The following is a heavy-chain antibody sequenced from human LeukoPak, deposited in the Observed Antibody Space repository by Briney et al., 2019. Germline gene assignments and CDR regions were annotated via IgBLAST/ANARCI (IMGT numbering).Heavy chain of an antibody. Sequence: GGSLRLSCAASGFTFSSYTMNWVRQAPGKGLEWVSSISSSSAYISYADSVKGRFTISRDNAKNSLYLQMNSLRAEGTAVYYCAKGLGSSSSGYFDYWGQGTLVTVSS. D-gene: IGHD6-6*01. J-gene: IGHJ4*02. CDR2: ISSSSAYI. CDR1: GFTFSSYT. CDR3: AKGLGSSSSGYFDY. V-gene: IGHV3-21*04.